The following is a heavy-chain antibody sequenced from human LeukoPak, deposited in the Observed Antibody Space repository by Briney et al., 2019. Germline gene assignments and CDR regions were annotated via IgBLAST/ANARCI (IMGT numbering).Heavy chain of an antibody. D-gene: IGHD2-2*01. V-gene: IGHV4-34*01. J-gene: IGHJ4*02. CDR3: ARGTDYIVVVPAAMRAVDY. CDR2: INDSGST. Sequence: PSETLSLTCAVYGGSFSGYYWSWIRQPPGKGLEWIGEINDSGSTNYNPSLKSRVTISVDTSKNQFSLKLSSVTAADTAVYYCARGTDYIVVVPAAMRAVDYWGQGTLVTVSS. CDR1: GGSFSGYY.